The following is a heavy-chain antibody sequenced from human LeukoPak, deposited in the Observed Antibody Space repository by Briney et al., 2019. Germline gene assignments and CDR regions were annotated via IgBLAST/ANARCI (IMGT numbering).Heavy chain of an antibody. CDR2: IRNGGST. CDR3: ARGTYSSSWYWVGTDAFDI. CDR1: GFTFDDYG. Sequence: GGSLRLSCAASGFTFDDYGMSWVRQAPGKGLEWVSGIRNGGSTGYADSVKGRFTISRDNAKNSLYLQMNSLRAEDTALYYCARGTYSSSWYWVGTDAFDIWGQGTMVTVSS. V-gene: IGHV3-20*04. J-gene: IGHJ3*02. D-gene: IGHD6-13*01.